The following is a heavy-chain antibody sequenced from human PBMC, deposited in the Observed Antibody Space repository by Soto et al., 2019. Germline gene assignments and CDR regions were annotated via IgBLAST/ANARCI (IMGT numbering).Heavy chain of an antibody. CDR2: IIPIFGTA. Sequence: EASVKVSCKASGGTFSSYAISWVRQAPGQGLEWMGGIIPIFGTANYAQKFQGRVTITADKSTSTAYMELSSLRSEDTAVYYCAWSVLLWFGEPQGPVGKFDYWGQGTLVTVSS. CDR3: AWSVLLWFGEPQGPVGKFDY. CDR1: GGTFSSYA. J-gene: IGHJ4*02. D-gene: IGHD3-10*01. V-gene: IGHV1-69*06.